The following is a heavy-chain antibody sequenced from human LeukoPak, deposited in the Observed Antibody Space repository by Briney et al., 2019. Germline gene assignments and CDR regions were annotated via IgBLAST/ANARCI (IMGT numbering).Heavy chain of an antibody. CDR1: GFTFSSYG. D-gene: IGHD1-14*01. CDR2: IWYDGSNK. Sequence: GGSLRLSCAASGFTFSSYGMHWVRQAPGKGLEWVAVIWYDGSNKYYADSVKGRFTISRDNSKNTLYLQMNSLRAEDTAVYYCARAGSEGPFDYWGQGTLVTVSS. V-gene: IGHV3-33*01. J-gene: IGHJ4*02. CDR3: ARAGSEGPFDY.